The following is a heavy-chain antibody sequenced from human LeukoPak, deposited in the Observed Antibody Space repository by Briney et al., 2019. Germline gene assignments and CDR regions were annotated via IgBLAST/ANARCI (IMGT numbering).Heavy chain of an antibody. CDR1: GFTFSTYF. D-gene: IGHD2-21*01. Sequence: GRSLRLSCAASGFTFSTYFMHWVRQAPGKGLEWVADIVSDGSHTFYVESVKGRFTISRDNSKNTLYLQMNSLRAEDTAVCFCARERQDTILHSGAFDIWGQGTMVTVSS. CDR3: ARERQDTILHSGAFDI. CDR2: IVSDGSHT. J-gene: IGHJ3*02. V-gene: IGHV3-30-3*01.